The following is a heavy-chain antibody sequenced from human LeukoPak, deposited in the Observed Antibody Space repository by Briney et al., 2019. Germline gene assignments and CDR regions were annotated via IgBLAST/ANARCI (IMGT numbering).Heavy chain of an antibody. Sequence: SETLSLTCTVSGGSISSSSYYWGWIRQPPGKGLEWIGSIYYSGSTYYNPSLKSRVTISVDTSKNQFSLKLSSVTAADTAVYYCASLDPRLIVVVPAAMGDNWFDPWGQGTLVTVSS. CDR3: ASLDPRLIVVVPAAMGDNWFDP. D-gene: IGHD2-2*01. CDR1: GGSISSSSYY. J-gene: IGHJ5*02. CDR2: IYYSGST. V-gene: IGHV4-39*01.